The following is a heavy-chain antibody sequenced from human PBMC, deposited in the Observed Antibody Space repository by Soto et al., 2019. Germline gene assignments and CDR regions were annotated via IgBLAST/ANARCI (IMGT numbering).Heavy chain of an antibody. D-gene: IGHD6-19*01. J-gene: IGHJ4*02. Sequence: PGGSLRLSCTASGFTFGDYAMSWFRQAPGKGLEWVGFIRSKAYGGTTEYAASVKGRFTISRDDSKSIAYLQMNSLKTEDTAVYYCTRVTESQQWLVTSLTPNYWGPGTLVTVSS. CDR3: TRVTESQQWLVTSLTPNY. V-gene: IGHV3-49*03. CDR1: GFTFGDYA. CDR2: IRSKAYGGTT.